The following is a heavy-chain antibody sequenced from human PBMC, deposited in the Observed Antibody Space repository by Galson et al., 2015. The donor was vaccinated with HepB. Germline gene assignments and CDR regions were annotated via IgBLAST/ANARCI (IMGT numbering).Heavy chain of an antibody. CDR1: GFTFSSYS. Sequence: SLRLSCAASGFTFSSYSMNWVRQAPGKGLEWVSSISSSSSYIYYADSVKGRFTISRDNAKNSLYLQMNSLRAEDTAVYYCARTQAWYHPQRRGYFQHWGQGTLVTVSS. V-gene: IGHV3-21*01. D-gene: IGHD2-15*01. CDR2: ISSSSSYI. CDR3: ARTQAWYHPQRRGYFQH. J-gene: IGHJ1*01.